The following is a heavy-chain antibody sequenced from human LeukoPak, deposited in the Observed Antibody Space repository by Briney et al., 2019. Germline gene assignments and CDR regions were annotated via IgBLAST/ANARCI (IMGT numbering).Heavy chain of an antibody. CDR1: GGSISSSSYY. D-gene: IGHD2-2*01. V-gene: IGHV4-39*01. CDR2: IYYSGST. CDR3: ARQPHRRNIVVVPAATNWFDP. J-gene: IGHJ5*02. Sequence: SETLSHTCTVSGGSISSSSYYWGWLRQPPGKGLEWIGSIYYSGSTYYNPSLKSRVTISVDTSKNQFSLKLSSVTAADTAVYYCARQPHRRNIVVVPAATNWFDPWGQGTLVTVSS.